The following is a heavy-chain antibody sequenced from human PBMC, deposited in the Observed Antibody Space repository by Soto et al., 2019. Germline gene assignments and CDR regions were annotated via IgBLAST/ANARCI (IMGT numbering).Heavy chain of an antibody. D-gene: IGHD3-9*01. Sequence: PSQTLSLTCAISGDSVSSNSAAWNWIRQTPARGLEWLGRTYYRSKWYNDYAVSVKSRITINPDTSKNQFSLQLNSVTPEDTAVYYCARGDILTGPAYYYYYGMDVWGQGTTVTSP. CDR2: TYYRSKWYN. CDR1: GDSVSSNSAA. CDR3: ARGDILTGPAYYYYYGMDV. V-gene: IGHV6-1*01. J-gene: IGHJ6*02.